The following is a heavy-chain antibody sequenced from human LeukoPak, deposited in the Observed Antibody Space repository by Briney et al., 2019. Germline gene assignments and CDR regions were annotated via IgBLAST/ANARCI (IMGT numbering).Heavy chain of an antibody. CDR3: ARDYFRVAGTGFDY. CDR1: GFTFSSYE. J-gene: IGHJ4*02. V-gene: IGHV3-48*03. CDR2: ISSSGSTI. D-gene: IGHD6-19*01. Sequence: PGGSLRLSCATSGFTFSSYEMNWVRQAPGKGLEWVSYISSSGSTIYYADSVKGRFTISRDNSKNTLYLQMNSLRAEDTAVYYCARDYFRVAGTGFDYWGQGTLVTVSS.